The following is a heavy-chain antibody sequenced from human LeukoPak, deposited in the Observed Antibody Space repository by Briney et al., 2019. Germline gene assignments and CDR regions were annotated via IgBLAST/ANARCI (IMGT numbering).Heavy chain of an antibody. CDR2: IYTSGST. CDR1: GGSISSYY. CDR3: ARDCNSSWSYHYYYYMDV. V-gene: IGHV4-4*07. Sequence: SETLSLTCTVSGGSISSYYWSWIRQPAGKGLEWIGRIYTSGSTNYNPSLKSRVTISVDTSKNQFSLKLSSVTAADTAVYYCARDCNSSWSYHYYYYMDVWGKGTTVTVSS. J-gene: IGHJ6*03. D-gene: IGHD6-13*01.